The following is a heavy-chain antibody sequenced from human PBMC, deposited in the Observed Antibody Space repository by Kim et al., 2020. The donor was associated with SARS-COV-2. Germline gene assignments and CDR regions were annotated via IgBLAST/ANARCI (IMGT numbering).Heavy chain of an antibody. CDR3: AKAEVRGVIIEGRDPALGDI. V-gene: IGHV3-23*01. D-gene: IGHD3-10*01. J-gene: IGHJ3*02. CDR2: ISGSGGST. Sequence: GGSLRLSCAASGFTFSSYAMSWVRQAPGKGLEWVSAISGSGGSTYYADSVKGRFTISRDNSKNTLYLQMNTLRAEDTAVYYCAKAEVRGVIIEGRDPALGDIWGQGTMVTVSS. CDR1: GFTFSSYA.